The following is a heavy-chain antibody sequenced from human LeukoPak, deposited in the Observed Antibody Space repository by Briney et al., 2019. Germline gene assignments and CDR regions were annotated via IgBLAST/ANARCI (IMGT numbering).Heavy chain of an antibody. CDR3: AGLSGYRYFDY. D-gene: IGHD3-3*01. CDR2: IGTDGSST. J-gene: IGHJ4*03. V-gene: IGHV3-74*01. Sequence: TGGSLRLSCAASGFTFSSYWMHWVRQVPGKGLVWVSRIGTDGSSTTYADYVKGRFTISRDNAKNSLYLQMNSLRAEDTAVYFCAGLSGYRYFDYWGQGTLVTVSS. CDR1: GFTFSSYW.